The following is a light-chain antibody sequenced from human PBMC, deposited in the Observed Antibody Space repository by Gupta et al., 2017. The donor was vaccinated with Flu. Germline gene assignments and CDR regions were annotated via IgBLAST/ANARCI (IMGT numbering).Light chain of an antibody. CDR2: KDR. CDR3: QPQENGSPGL. Sequence: SYELTQPPSVSVSPGQTASITCSGGALPMYYAYWYQQRAGQAPGLVIYKDRERASGIPERFSGSSYGHTATLTLWGVQSEDEADYYCQPQENGSPGLFGGGTNLTVL. V-gene: IGLV3-25*02. CDR1: ALPMYY. J-gene: IGLJ2*01.